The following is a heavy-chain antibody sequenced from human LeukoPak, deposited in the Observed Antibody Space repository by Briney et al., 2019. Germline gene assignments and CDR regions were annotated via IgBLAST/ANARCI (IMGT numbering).Heavy chain of an antibody. Sequence: ASVKVSCKASGYTFTDYYIHWVRQAPGQGPEWMGWINPNSGGTNYAQKFQGRVTTTRDTSIRTAYVELSSLRSDDTAIYYCARDGVPLTRYYNVGGFYDYYMDVWGKGTTVTVSS. CDR3: ARDGVPLTRYYNVGGFYDYYMDV. J-gene: IGHJ6*03. V-gene: IGHV1-2*02. CDR1: GYTFTDYY. D-gene: IGHD3-9*01. CDR2: INPNSGGT.